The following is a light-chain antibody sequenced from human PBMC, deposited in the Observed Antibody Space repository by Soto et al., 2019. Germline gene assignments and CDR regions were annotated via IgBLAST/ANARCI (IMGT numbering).Light chain of an antibody. CDR1: GSDIGYFNY. V-gene: IGLV2-14*01. CDR2: EVD. CDR3: KSYAVGSTYV. Sequence: QSALTQPASVSGSPGQSITISCTGTGSDIGYFNYVSWYQQQPGKVPKLMIYEVDNRPSGVSIRFSGSKSGSTASLTISGLQAEDEADYYCKSYAVGSTYVFGTGTKLTVL. J-gene: IGLJ1*01.